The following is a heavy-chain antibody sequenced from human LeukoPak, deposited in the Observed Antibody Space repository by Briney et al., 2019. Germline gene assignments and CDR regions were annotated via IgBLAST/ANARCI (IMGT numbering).Heavy chain of an antibody. CDR1: GFTVTNNY. Sequence: ESLKISCAASGFTVTNNYMNWVRQAPGKGLEWVSVIYSDGSTFYSDSVKGRFTISRHNSKNIVYLQMNSLRTEDTAVYYCAKDLTNGWGTFDYWGQGTLVTVSS. CDR2: IYSDGST. D-gene: IGHD3-16*01. CDR3: AKDLTNGWGTFDY. V-gene: IGHV3-53*04. J-gene: IGHJ4*02.